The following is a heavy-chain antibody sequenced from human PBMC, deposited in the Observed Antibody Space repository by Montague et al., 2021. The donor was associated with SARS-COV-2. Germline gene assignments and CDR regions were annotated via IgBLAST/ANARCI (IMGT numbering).Heavy chain of an antibody. CDR2: ISSNSSYI. V-gene: IGHV3-21*01. D-gene: IGHD3-22*01. J-gene: IGHJ4*02. CDR1: GFSFSSYS. CDR3: ARVWNYYDSSGYYLSYFDY. Sequence: SLRLSCAASGFSFSSYSMNWVRQAPGKGLEWVSSISSNSSYIYYADSVKGRFTISRDNAKNSLYLQMNSLRAEDTAVYYCARVWNYYDSSGYYLSYFDYWGQGTLVTVSS.